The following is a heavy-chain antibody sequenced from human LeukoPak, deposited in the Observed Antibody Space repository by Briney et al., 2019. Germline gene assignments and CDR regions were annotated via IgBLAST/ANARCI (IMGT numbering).Heavy chain of an antibody. CDR1: GFTFSSHW. Sequence: PGGSLRLSCAASGFTFSSHWMHWVRQDPGKGMLWVSHINGDGGSTGYADSVKGRVTISRDNAKNTLYLHMNSLRAEDTAVYYCARDQVGATPIDYWGQGTLVTVSS. D-gene: IGHD1-26*01. J-gene: IGHJ4*02. V-gene: IGHV3-74*01. CDR3: ARDQVGATPIDY. CDR2: INGDGGST.